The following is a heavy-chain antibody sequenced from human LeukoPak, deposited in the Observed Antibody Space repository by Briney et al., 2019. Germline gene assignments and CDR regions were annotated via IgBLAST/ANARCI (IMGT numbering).Heavy chain of an antibody. Sequence: SRTLSLTCAISGDSVSSNSATWTWIRQSPSRGLEWLGTTYYRSKWSNVYAVSVNSRMTINPDTSKNQFSLKLSSVTAADTAVYYCARRRRIVGATPGAFDIWGQGTMVTVSS. D-gene: IGHD1-26*01. J-gene: IGHJ3*02. CDR2: TYYRSKWSN. V-gene: IGHV6-1*01. CDR1: GDSVSSNSAT. CDR3: ARRRRIVGATPGAFDI.